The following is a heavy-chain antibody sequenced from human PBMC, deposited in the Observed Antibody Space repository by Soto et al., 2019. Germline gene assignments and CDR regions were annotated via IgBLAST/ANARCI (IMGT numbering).Heavy chain of an antibody. CDR2: ISAYNGNT. J-gene: IGHJ3*02. D-gene: IGHD3-22*01. CDR3: ARDRVTMIVVVTTGPDAFDI. Sequence: QVQLVQSGAEVKKPGASVKVSCKASGYTFTSYGISWVRQAPGQGLEWMGWISAYNGNTNYAQKLQGRVTMTTDTSTSTAYMELRSLRADDTAVYYCARDRVTMIVVVTTGPDAFDIWGQGTMVTVSS. CDR1: GYTFTSYG. V-gene: IGHV1-18*01.